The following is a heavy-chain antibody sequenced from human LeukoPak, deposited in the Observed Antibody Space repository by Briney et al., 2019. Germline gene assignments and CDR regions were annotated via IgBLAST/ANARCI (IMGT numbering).Heavy chain of an antibody. CDR3: ARATSPSWYSSTLFDY. CDR1: GYTFTSYY. CDR2: INPSGGST. J-gene: IGHJ4*02. V-gene: IGHV1-46*01. D-gene: IGHD6-13*01. Sequence: ASVKVSCKASGYTFTSYYMHWVRQAPGQGLEWIGIINPSGGSTSYAQKFQGRVTMTRDTSTSTVYMELSSLRSEDTAVYYCARATSPSWYSSTLFDYWGQGTLVTVSS.